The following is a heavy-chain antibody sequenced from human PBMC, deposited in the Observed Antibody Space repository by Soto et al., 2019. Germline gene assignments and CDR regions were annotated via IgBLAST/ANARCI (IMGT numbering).Heavy chain of an antibody. V-gene: IGHV3-74*01. CDR3: ARDYVNDYGDYWFDP. D-gene: IGHD4-17*01. CDR2: INSDGSST. Sequence: GGSLRLSCAASGFTFSSYWMHWVRQAPGKGLVWVSRINSDGSSTSYADSVKGRFTISRDNAKNTLYLQMNSLRAEDTAVYYCARDYVNDYGDYWFDPWGQGTLVTVSS. CDR1: GFTFSSYW. J-gene: IGHJ5*02.